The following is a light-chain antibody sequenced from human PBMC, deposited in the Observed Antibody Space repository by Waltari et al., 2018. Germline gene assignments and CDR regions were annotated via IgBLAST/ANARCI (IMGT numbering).Light chain of an antibody. V-gene: IGKV2-40*01. Sequence: DIVMTQTPLSLPVSPGEPSSISSSSSQSLKRSDDGYTYLDCFLQRPGQSPRLLIHMLVYRASGVPDRFSGTGSGRNFSLRISRVEADDVGDYYCMQRLEFPYTFGQGTKLEIK. CDR2: MLV. CDR3: MQRLEFPYT. J-gene: IGKJ2*01. CDR1: QSLKRSDDGYTY.